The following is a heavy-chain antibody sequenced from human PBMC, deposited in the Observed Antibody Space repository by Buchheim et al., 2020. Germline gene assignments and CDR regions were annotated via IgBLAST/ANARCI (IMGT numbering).Heavy chain of an antibody. V-gene: IGHV3-7*03. J-gene: IGHJ6*04. CDR2: IKQDGSEK. D-gene: IGHD2-2*01. CDR3: ARGGGVPATNYYYCYGMDV. CDR1: GFTFSSYW. Sequence: EVQLVESGGGLVQPGGSLRLSCAASGFTFSSYWMSWVRQAPGKGLEWVANIKQDGSEKYYVDSVKGRFTISRDNAKNSLYLQMNSLRAEDTAVYYCARGGGVPATNYYYCYGMDVWGKGTT.